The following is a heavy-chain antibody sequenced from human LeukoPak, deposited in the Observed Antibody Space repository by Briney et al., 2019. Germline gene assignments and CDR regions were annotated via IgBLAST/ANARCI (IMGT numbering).Heavy chain of an antibody. D-gene: IGHD1-26*01. CDR2: IYYSGST. CDR3: ARVGATFNWFDP. V-gene: IGHV4-31*03. Sequence: PSETLSLTCTVSGGSISSGGYYWSWIRQHPGKGLEWIGYIYYSGSTYYNPSLKSRVTISVDTSKNQFSLKLSSVTAADTAVYYCARVGATFNWFDPWGQGTLVTVSS. J-gene: IGHJ5*02. CDR1: GGSISSGGYY.